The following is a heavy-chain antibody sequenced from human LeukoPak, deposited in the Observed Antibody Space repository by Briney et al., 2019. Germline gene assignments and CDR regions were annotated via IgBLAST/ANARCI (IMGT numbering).Heavy chain of an antibody. J-gene: IGHJ4*02. V-gene: IGHV3-23*01. Sequence: PGGSLRLSCAASGFTFSSYWMSWVRQAPGKGLEWASAISGSGGSTYYADSVKGRFTISRDNSKNTLYLQMNSLRAEDTAVYYCANIRWTVWQQLWGQGTLVTVSS. CDR2: ISGSGGST. CDR1: GFTFSSYW. D-gene: IGHD6-13*01. CDR3: ANIRWTVWQQL.